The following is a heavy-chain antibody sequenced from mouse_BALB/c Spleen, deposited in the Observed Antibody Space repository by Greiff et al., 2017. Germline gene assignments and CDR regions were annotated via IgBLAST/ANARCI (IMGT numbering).Heavy chain of an antibody. CDR1: GYTFTSYW. Sequence: VKLMESGAELAKPGASVKMSCKASGYTFTSYWMHWVKQRPGQGLEWIGYINPSTGYTEYNQKFKDKATLTADKSSSTAYMQLSSLTSEDSAVYYCARSYYGKGYFDYWGQGTTLTVSS. J-gene: IGHJ2*01. V-gene: IGHV1-7*01. CDR2: INPSTGYT. D-gene: IGHD2-1*01. CDR3: ARSYYGKGYFDY.